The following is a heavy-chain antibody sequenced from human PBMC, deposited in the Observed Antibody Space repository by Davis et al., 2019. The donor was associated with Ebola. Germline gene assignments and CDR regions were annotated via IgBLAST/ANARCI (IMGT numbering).Heavy chain of an antibody. CDR3: ARGGRFVDNSGNYQYFYGVDV. V-gene: IGHV3-30-3*01. D-gene: IGHD3-16*02. J-gene: IGHJ6*02. CDR1: GFTFSSYA. CDR2: ISYDGSNK. Sequence: GESLKISCAASGFTFSSYAMHWVRQAPGKGLEWVAVISYDGSNKYNADSMKGRFTISRDNAKNSLYLQMNSLRAEDTAVYYCARGGRFVDNSGNYQYFYGVDVWGQGTTVTVSS.